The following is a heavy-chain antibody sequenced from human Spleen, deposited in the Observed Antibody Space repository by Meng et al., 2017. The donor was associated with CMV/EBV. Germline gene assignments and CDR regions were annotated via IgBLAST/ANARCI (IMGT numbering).Heavy chain of an antibody. Sequence: ASVKVSCKTSGYPFTSLDVNWVRQATGQGLEWMGWINPNSGNTGSAQKFQGRVTMTRNTAISTTYMELSSLRSEDTAVYYCASQILHSRSSHFPYYYAMDVWGQGTTVTVSS. CDR1: GYPFTSLD. V-gene: IGHV1-8*01. CDR2: INPNSGNT. J-gene: IGHJ6*02. CDR3: ASQILHSRSSHFPYYYAMDV. D-gene: IGHD6-6*01.